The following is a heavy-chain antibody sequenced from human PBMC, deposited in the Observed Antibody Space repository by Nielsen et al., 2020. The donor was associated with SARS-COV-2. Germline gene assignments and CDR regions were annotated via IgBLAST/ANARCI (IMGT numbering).Heavy chain of an antibody. J-gene: IGHJ6*03. Sequence: WVRQAPGQGLEWMGIINPSGGSTSYAQKFQGRVTMTRDTSTSTVYMELSSLRSGDTAVYYCARGIYSGSYYVYYYYYMDVWGKGTTVTVSS. D-gene: IGHD1-26*01. CDR3: ARGIYSGSYYVYYYYYMDV. V-gene: IGHV1-46*01. CDR2: INPSGGST.